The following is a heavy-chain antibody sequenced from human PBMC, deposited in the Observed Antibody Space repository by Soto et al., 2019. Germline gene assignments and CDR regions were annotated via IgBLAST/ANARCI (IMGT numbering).Heavy chain of an antibody. CDR2: IIPIFGTA. CDR1: GGTFSSYG. J-gene: IGHJ4*02. D-gene: IGHD6-19*01. CDR3: ARYEQWPIGGVY. Sequence: SVKVSCKASGGTFSSYGSSWVRQAPGQGLEWMGGIIPIFGTANYAQKFQGRVTITADESTSTAYMELSSLRSEDTAVYYCARYEQWPIGGVYWGQGTLVTVSS. V-gene: IGHV1-69*13.